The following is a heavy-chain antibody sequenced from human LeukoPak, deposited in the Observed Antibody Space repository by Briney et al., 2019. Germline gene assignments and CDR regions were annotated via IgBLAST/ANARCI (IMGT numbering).Heavy chain of an antibody. Sequence: ASETLSLTCTVSGGSISSSNYYWGWIRQPPGKGLEWIGNIYYSGSTYYNPSLKSQVTISVDTSKNHFSLKLSSVTAADTAVYYCARLVAVAGVFDYWGQGTLVTVSS. CDR3: ARLVAVAGVFDY. D-gene: IGHD6-19*01. V-gene: IGHV4-39*02. CDR2: IYYSGST. CDR1: GGSISSSNYY. J-gene: IGHJ4*02.